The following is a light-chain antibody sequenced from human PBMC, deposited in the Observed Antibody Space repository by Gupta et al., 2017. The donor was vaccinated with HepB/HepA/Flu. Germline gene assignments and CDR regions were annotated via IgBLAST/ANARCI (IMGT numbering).Light chain of an antibody. Sequence: DIQMTQSPSSLSASVGDRVTITCRASQSISSYLNWYQQKPGKAPKLLIYAASSLQSGVPSRFSGSGSGKDFTLTISSLQPEDFATYYCQQSYSTPAITFGQGTRLEIK. CDR2: AAS. CDR3: QQSYSTPAIT. J-gene: IGKJ5*01. V-gene: IGKV1-39*01. CDR1: QSISSY.